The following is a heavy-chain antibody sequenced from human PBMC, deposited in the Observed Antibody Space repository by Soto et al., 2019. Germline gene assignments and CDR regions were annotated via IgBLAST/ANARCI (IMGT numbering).Heavy chain of an antibody. CDR2: IYWDDDK. CDR3: ARVMTTVTKE. CDR1: GFSLSSSGVG. D-gene: IGHD4-17*01. J-gene: IGHJ4*02. V-gene: IGHV2-5*02. Sequence: QITLKESGPTLVKPTQTLTLTCTFSGFSLSSSGVGVGWIRQPPGKALEWLALIYWDDDKRYNPSLKSRLTITKDTYKNQVVLTMTNMDPVDTATYYCARVMTTVTKEWGQGTLVTVSS.